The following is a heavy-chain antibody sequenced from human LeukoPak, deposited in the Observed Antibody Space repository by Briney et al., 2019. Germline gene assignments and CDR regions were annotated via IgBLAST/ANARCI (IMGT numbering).Heavy chain of an antibody. CDR3: ARDSLLPSAMGYYYMDV. CDR2: IYTSGST. Sequence: SETLSLTCTVSGGSISSGSYYWGGIRQPAGKGLEWIGRIYTSGSTNDNPSIKSRITISVDTCKNPFSLKLSSVTAADTALYYCARDSLLPSAMGYYYMDVWGKGTTVTVSS. J-gene: IGHJ6*03. V-gene: IGHV4-61*02. CDR1: GGSISSGSYY. D-gene: IGHD2-2*01.